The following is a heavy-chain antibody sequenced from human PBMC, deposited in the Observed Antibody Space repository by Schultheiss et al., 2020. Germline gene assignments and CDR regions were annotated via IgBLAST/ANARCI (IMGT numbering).Heavy chain of an antibody. Sequence: GGSLRLSCAASGFTFSSYSMNWVRQAPGKGLEWVSAISGSGGSTYYADSVKGRFTISRDNSKNTLYLQMNSLRAEDTAVYYCAKDKASSSWYYFDYWGQGTLVTVSS. CDR1: GFTFSSYS. V-gene: IGHV3-23*01. J-gene: IGHJ4*02. CDR3: AKDKASSSWYYFDY. D-gene: IGHD6-13*01. CDR2: ISGSGGST.